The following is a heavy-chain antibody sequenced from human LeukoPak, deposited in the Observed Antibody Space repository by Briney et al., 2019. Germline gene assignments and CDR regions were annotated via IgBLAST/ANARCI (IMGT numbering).Heavy chain of an antibody. V-gene: IGHV4-59*08. CDR2: IYYSGST. CDR3: ARHPAAAAPGY. CDR1: GGSISSYY. D-gene: IGHD6-13*01. Sequence: PSETLPLTCTVSGGSISSYYWSWIRQPPGKGLEWIGYIYYSGSTNYNPSLKSRVTISVDTSKNQFSLKLSSVTAADTAVYYCARHPAAAAPGYWGQGTLVTVSS. J-gene: IGHJ4*02.